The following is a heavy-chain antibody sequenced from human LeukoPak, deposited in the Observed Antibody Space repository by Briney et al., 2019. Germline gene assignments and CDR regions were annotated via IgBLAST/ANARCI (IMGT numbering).Heavy chain of an antibody. Sequence: SETLSLTCTVSGGSISTYFWSWIRQPPGKGLEWIGHIYFSGSTNYNPSLESRVTISVDTSKNQFSLKLSSVTAADTAVYYCARHKSSGSYPLDYWGQGILVTVSS. D-gene: IGHD3-22*01. CDR1: GGSISTYF. J-gene: IGHJ4*02. CDR2: IYFSGST. CDR3: ARHKSSGSYPLDY. V-gene: IGHV4-59*08.